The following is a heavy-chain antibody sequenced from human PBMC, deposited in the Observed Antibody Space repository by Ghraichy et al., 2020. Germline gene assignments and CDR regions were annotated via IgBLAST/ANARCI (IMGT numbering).Heavy chain of an antibody. D-gene: IGHD1-14*01. CDR3: ARHAGAGFDY. V-gene: IGHV4-39*01. J-gene: IGHJ4*02. CDR2: IYYSGST. CDR1: GGSISSSSYY. Sequence: SETLSLTCTVSGGSISSSSYYWGWIRQPPGKGLEWIGSIYYSGSTYYNPSLKSRVTISVDTSKNQFSLKLSSVTAADTAVYYCARHAGAGFDYWGQGTLVTVSS.